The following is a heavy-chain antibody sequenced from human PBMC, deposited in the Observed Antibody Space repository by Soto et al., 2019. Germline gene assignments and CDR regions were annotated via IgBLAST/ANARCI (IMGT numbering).Heavy chain of an antibody. D-gene: IGHD2-21*01. J-gene: IGHJ6*03. V-gene: IGHV4-34*01. CDR2: INHLGSI. Sequence: SETLSLTCIVSGGSRSDYFWSWIRQPPGMALEWIGEINHLGSINYNPSLKSRVTMSVDTSKNQFSLTLNSVTAADTATYYCARGGISHWAYFYYMDVWDRGTTVTVSS. CDR1: GGSRSDYF. CDR3: ARGGISHWAYFYYMDV.